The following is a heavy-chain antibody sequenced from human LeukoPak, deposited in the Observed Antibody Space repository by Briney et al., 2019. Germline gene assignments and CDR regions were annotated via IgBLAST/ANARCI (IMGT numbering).Heavy chain of an antibody. D-gene: IGHD6-19*01. V-gene: IGHV4-59*08. Sequence: PSETLSLTCTVSGGSISSYYWSWIRQPPGKGLEWIGSIYHSGSTYYNPSLKSRVTISVDTSKNQFSLKLSSVTAADTAVYYCARRPQEDTVDFDYWGQGTLVTVSS. CDR2: IYHSGST. CDR3: ARRPQEDTVDFDY. CDR1: GGSISSYY. J-gene: IGHJ4*02.